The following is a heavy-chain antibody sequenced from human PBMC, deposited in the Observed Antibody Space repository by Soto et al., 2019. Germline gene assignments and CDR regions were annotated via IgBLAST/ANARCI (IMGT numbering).Heavy chain of an antibody. D-gene: IGHD6-13*01. CDR3: AKWAIAAAGKTIDY. J-gene: IGHJ4*02. CDR1: GFTFSRYA. V-gene: IGHV3-23*01. Sequence: PGGSLRLSCAASGFTFSRYAMSWVRQAPGKGLEWVSAISGSGGSTYYADSVKGRFTISRDNSKNTLYLQMNSLRAEDTAVYYCAKWAIAAAGKTIDYWGQGTLVTAPQ. CDR2: ISGSGGST.